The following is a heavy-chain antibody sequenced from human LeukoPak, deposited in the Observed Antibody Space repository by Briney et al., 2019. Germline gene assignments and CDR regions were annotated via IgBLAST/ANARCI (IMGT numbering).Heavy chain of an antibody. V-gene: IGHV4-31*03. CDR2: ISYSGST. D-gene: IGHD5-12*01. J-gene: IGHJ4*02. CDR3: ASAPGYVAVFDY. Sequence: SETLSLTCTVSGGSISSGGYYWSWIRQHPGKGLEWIGYISYSGSTYYNPSLKSRVTISVDTSKKQFSLKLSSVTAADTAVYYCASAPGYVAVFDYWGQGTLVTVSS. CDR1: GGSISSGGYY.